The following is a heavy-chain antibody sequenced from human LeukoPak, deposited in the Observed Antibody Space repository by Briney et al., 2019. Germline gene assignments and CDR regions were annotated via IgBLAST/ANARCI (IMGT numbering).Heavy chain of an antibody. J-gene: IGHJ6*02. CDR2: IIPIFGTA. CDR3: ARDNLDRGYYYSMDV. D-gene: IGHD3-10*01. Sequence: SVKVSCKASGGTFSSYAISWVRQAPGQGLEWMGGIIPIFGTANYAQKFQGRVTITADESTSTAYMELSSLRSEDTAVYYCARDNLDRGYYYSMDVWGQGTTVTVSS. CDR1: GGTFSSYA. V-gene: IGHV1-69*13.